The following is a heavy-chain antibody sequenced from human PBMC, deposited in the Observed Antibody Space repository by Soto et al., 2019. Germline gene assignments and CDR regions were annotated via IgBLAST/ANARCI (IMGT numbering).Heavy chain of an antibody. J-gene: IGHJ1*01. D-gene: IGHD6-19*01. CDR3: ASLMWTYSSGREYFQH. V-gene: IGHV1-3*01. CDR2: INAGNGNT. CDR1: GYTFTSYA. Sequence: ASVKVSCKASGYTFTSYAMHWVRQAPGQRLEWMGWINAGNGNTKYSQKFQGRVTITRDTSASTAYMELSSLRSEDTAVYYCASLMWTYSSGREYFQHWGQGTLVTVSS.